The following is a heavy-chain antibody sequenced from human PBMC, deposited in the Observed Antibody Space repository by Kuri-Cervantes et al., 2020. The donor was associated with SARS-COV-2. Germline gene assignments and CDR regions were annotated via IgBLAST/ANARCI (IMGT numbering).Heavy chain of an antibody. D-gene: IGHD4-23*01. CDR2: MNPNSGNT. V-gene: IGHV1-18*01. CDR1: GYTFTSYD. CDR3: ARSHTLYGGNSSPWDY. J-gene: IGHJ4*02. Sequence: ASVKVSCKASGYTFTSYDINWVRQATGQGLEWMGWMNPNSGNTNYAQKLQGRVTMTTDTSTSTAYMELRSLRSFDTAVYYCARSHTLYGGNSSPWDYWGQGTLVTVSS.